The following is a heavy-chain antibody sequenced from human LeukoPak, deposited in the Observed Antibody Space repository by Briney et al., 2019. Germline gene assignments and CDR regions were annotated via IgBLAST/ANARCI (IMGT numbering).Heavy chain of an antibody. CDR1: GFTFSSYA. J-gene: IGHJ6*02. D-gene: IGHD6-19*01. CDR3: ARDRHSSGWPSPIYYYYYGMDV. V-gene: IGHV3-30-3*01. Sequence: PGRSLRLSGAASGFTFSSYAMHWVRQAPGKGLEGVAVISYDGSNKYYADSVKGRFTISRDNSKNTLYLQMNSLRAEDTAVYYCARDRHSSGWPSPIYYYYYGMDVWGQGTAVTVSS. CDR2: ISYDGSNK.